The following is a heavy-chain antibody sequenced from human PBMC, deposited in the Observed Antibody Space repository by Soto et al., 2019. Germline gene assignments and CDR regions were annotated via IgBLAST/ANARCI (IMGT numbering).Heavy chain of an antibody. D-gene: IGHD2-15*01. CDR2: IIPIFGTA. J-gene: IGHJ4*02. Sequence: QVQLVQSGAEVKKPGSSVKVSCKASGGTFSSYAISWVRQAPEQGLEWMGGIIPIFGTANYAQKFQGRVTITADESTSTAYMELSSLRSEDTAVYYCARGTLSCSGGSCYGGLDYWGQGTLVTVSS. CDR1: GGTFSSYA. V-gene: IGHV1-69*01. CDR3: ARGTLSCSGGSCYGGLDY.